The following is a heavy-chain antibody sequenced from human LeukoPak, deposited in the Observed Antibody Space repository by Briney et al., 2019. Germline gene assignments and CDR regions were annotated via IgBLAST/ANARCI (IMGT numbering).Heavy chain of an antibody. J-gene: IGHJ4*02. V-gene: IGHV4-34*01. CDR2: INHSGST. CDR1: GGSFSGYY. Sequence: SETLSLTCAVYGGSFSGYYWSWIRQPPGKGLEWIGEINHSGSTNYNPSLKSRVTISVDTSKNQFSLKLSSVTAADTAVYYCARETRGYSYCYAGYFDYWGQGTLVTVSS. D-gene: IGHD5-18*01. CDR3: ARETRGYSYCYAGYFDY.